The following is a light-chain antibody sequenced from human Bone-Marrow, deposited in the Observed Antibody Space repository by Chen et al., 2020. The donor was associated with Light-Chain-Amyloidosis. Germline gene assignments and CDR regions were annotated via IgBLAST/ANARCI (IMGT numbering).Light chain of an antibody. V-gene: IGLV3-25*03. Sequence: SYELTQPPSVSVSPGQTARITCSGDDLPTKYAYWYQQKPGQAPVLVIHRDTERPSGISERFSGSSSGTTATLTISGVQAEDEADYHCQSADSSGTYEVIFGGGTKQTVL. CDR1: DLPTKY. CDR2: RDT. J-gene: IGLJ2*01. CDR3: QSADSSGTYEVI.